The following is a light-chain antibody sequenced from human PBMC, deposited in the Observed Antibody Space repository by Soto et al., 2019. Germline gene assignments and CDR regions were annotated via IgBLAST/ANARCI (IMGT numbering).Light chain of an antibody. CDR1: QGISTY. CDR2: AAS. J-gene: IGKJ2*01. Sequence: DIQMTQSPSSLSASVGDRVTITCRASQGISTYLIWYQQRHGEAPKLLIYAASYLVSGVPSRFSGSGSGTDFTLTISSLQPEDFATYYCQPSYKTPYTFGQGNKLETK. CDR3: QPSYKTPYT. V-gene: IGKV1-39*01.